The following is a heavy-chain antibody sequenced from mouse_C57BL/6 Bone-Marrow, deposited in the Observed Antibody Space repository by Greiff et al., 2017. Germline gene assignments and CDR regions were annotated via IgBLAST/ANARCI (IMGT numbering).Heavy chain of an antibody. Sequence: EVQLPQSGAELVRPGASVKLSCTASGFNIKDDYMHWVKQRPEQGLEWIGWIDPENGDTEYASKFQGKATITADTSSNTAYLQLSSLTSEDTAVYYCTFYPYFDYWGQGTTLTVSS. D-gene: IGHD2-3*01. J-gene: IGHJ2*01. CDR1: GFNIKDDY. V-gene: IGHV14-4*01. CDR2: IDPENGDT. CDR3: TFYPYFDY.